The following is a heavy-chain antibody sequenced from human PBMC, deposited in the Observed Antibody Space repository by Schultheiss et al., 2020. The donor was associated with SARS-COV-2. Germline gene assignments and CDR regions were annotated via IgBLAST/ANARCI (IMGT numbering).Heavy chain of an antibody. J-gene: IGHJ4*02. D-gene: IGHD1-26*01. V-gene: IGHV4-59*10. CDR2: IYTSGST. Sequence: SETLSLTCAVYGGSFSGYYWSWIRQPAGKGLEWIGRIYTSGSTNYNPSLKSRVTISVDTSKNQFSLKLSSVTAADTAVYYCARGRTRGSLPDYWGQGTLVTVSS. CDR1: GGSFSGYY. CDR3: ARGRTRGSLPDY.